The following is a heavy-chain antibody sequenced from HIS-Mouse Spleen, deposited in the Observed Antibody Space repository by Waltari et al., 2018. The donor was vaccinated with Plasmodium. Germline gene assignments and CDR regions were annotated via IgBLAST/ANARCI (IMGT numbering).Heavy chain of an antibody. D-gene: IGHD1-7*01. V-gene: IGHV4-34*01. Sequence: QVQLQQWGAGLLKPSETLSLTCAVYGGSVSGYSWSWIRQPPGKGLEWIGEINHSGSTNYNPSLKSRVTISVDTSKNQFSLKLSSVTAADTAVYYCARETAYGITGTTAFDIWGQGTMVTVSS. CDR3: ARETAYGITGTTAFDI. CDR2: INHSGST. J-gene: IGHJ3*02. CDR1: GGSVSGYS.